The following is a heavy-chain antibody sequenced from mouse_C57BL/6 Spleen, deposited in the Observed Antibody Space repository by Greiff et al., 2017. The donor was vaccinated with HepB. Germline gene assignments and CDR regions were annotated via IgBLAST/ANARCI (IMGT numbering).Heavy chain of an antibody. Sequence: LVESGAELVRPGASVTLSCKASGYTFTDYEMHWVKQTPVHGLEWIGAIDPETGGTAYNQKFKGKAILTADKSSSTAYMELRSLTSEDSAVYYCTRSGISGHGAYWGQGTLVTVSA. D-gene: IGHD3-3*01. CDR3: TRSGISGHGAY. CDR2: IDPETGGT. CDR1: GYTFTDYE. J-gene: IGHJ3*01. V-gene: IGHV1-15*01.